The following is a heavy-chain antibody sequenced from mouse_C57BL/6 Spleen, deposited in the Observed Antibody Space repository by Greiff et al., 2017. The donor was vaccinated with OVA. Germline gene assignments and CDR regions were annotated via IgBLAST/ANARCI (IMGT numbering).Heavy chain of an antibody. D-gene: IGHD1-1*01. CDR1: GFSLTSYG. CDR3: ARNSTVPYYYAMDY. CDR2: IWSGGST. V-gene: IGHV2-2*01. Sequence: VQLQQSGPGLVQPSQSLSITCTVSGFSLTSYGVHWVRQSPGKGLEWLGVIWSGGSTDYNAAFISRLSISKDNSKSQVFYKMNSLQADDTAIYYCARNSTVPYYYAMDYWGQGTSVTVSS. J-gene: IGHJ4*01.